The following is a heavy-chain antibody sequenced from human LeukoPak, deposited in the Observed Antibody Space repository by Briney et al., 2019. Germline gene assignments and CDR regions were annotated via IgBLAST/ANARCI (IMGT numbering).Heavy chain of an antibody. V-gene: IGHV3-11*01. CDR3: ATDSNPFDF. Sequence: GGSLRLSCAASGFTFSDYYMSWIRQAPGKGLEWVSRISGSGDTTNYTDSVRGRFTISRDNSKNKVFLQMNSLRAEDTAIYFCATDSNPFDFWGQGTLVTVSS. J-gene: IGHJ4*02. CDR1: GFTFSDYY. D-gene: IGHD6-13*01. CDR2: ISGSGDTT.